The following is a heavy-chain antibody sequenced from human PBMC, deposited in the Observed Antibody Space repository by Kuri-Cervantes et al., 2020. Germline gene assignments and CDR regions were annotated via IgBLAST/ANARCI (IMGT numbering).Heavy chain of an antibody. D-gene: IGHD5-18*01. Sequence: GGSLRLSCAASGFTFSDYYMSWIRQVPGKGLEWVSYISSSGSTIYYADSVKGRFTISRDNAKNSLYLQMNSLRDEDTAVYYCARGPGYSYGWRDAFDIWGQGTMVTVSS. CDR3: ARGPGYSYGWRDAFDI. CDR1: GFTFSDYY. CDR2: ISSSGSTI. V-gene: IGHV3-11*04. J-gene: IGHJ3*02.